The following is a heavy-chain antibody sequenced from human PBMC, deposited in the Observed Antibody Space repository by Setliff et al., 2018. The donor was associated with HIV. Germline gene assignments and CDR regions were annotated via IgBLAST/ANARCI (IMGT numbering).Heavy chain of an antibody. CDR2: IYHSGNT. CDR3: ARLMVGATGRYAFDV. D-gene: IGHD1-26*01. J-gene: IGHJ3*01. V-gene: IGHV4-4*02. Sequence: SETLSLTCTVSGGSISSSNWWSWLRQPPGKGLEWIGKIYHSGNTDSNPSLKSRVTISIDKAKSQVPLRLNTVTAADTAVYFCARLMVGATGRYAFDVWGQGTLVTVSS. CDR1: GGSISSSNW.